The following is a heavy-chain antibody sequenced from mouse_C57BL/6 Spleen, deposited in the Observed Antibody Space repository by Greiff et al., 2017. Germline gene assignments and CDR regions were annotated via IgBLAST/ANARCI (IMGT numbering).Heavy chain of an antibody. D-gene: IGHD1-1*01. CDR1: GYTFTEYT. CDR2: FYPGSGSI. Sequence: VKLMESGAELVKPGASVKLSCKASGYTFTEYTIHWVKQRSGQGLEWIGWFYPGSGSIKYNEKFKDKATLTADKSSSTVYMELSRLTSEDSAVYFCARHENLGSSYDARDYWGQGTSVTVSS. CDR3: ARHENLGSSYDARDY. V-gene: IGHV1-62-2*01. J-gene: IGHJ4*01.